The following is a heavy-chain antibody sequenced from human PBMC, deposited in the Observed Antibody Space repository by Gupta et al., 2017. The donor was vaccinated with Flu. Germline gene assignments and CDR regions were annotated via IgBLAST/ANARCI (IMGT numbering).Heavy chain of an antibody. D-gene: IGHD2-15*01. CDR1: AGSITSHTHH. CDR2: FYYSGNI. J-gene: IGHJ3*01. V-gene: IGHV4-39*01. CDR3: AGGGTGYCSGDNCDTDPRVDAYDF. Sequence: QLQLQESGPGRVKPSETLSLSCSVSAGSITSHTHHWGWIRRPPGKGMEWIGRFYYSGNIYYGPSLRSRVSISMDTSRNQFSLKLTSVTAADTALYYCAGGGTGYCSGDNCDTDPRVDAYDFWVPGTEVTVSS.